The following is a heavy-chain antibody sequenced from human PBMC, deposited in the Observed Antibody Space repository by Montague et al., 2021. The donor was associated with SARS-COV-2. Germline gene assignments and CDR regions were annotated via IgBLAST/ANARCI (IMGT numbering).Heavy chain of an antibody. D-gene: IGHD2-15*01. CDR1: GFTFSSYA. V-gene: IGHV3-30*04. CDR3: ASTLGYCSGGSCYDPGNYYYYGMDV. J-gene: IGHJ6*02. Sequence: SLRLSCPASGFTFSSYAMHWVRQAPGKGLEWVAVISYDGSNKYYADSVKGRFTISRDNSKNTLYLQMNSLRAEDTAVYYCASTLGYCSGGSCYDPGNYYYYGMDVWGQGTTVTVSS. CDR2: ISYDGSNK.